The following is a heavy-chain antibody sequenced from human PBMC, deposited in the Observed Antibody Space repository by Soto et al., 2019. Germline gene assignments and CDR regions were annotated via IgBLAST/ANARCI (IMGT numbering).Heavy chain of an antibody. CDR2: IYYSGST. Sequence: QVQLQESGPGLVKPSQTLSLTCTVSGGSISSGGYYWSWISQHPGTGLEWIGYIYYSGSTYYNPSLKIRVTISVDTSKNPFSLKLSSVTAADTAVYYLARVALIAAAGRIGSAFGPWGQGTLVTVSS. V-gene: IGHV4-31*03. D-gene: IGHD6-13*01. CDR1: GGSISSGGYY. J-gene: IGHJ5*02. CDR3: ARVALIAAAGRIGSAFGP.